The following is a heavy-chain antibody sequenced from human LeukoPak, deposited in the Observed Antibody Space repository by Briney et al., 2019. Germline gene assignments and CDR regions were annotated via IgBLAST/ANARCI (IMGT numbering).Heavy chain of an antibody. V-gene: IGHV4-59*01. CDR1: GGSIRSYY. CDR2: IYYSGST. J-gene: IGHJ6*03. CDR3: ARVVYSINYYYYMDV. D-gene: IGHD6-13*01. Sequence: SETLSLTCTVSGGSIRSYYWSWIRQPPGKGLEWIGYIYYSGSTNYNPSLKSRVTISVDTSKNQFSLKLSSVTAADTAVYYCARVVYSINYYYYMDVWGKGTTVTVSS.